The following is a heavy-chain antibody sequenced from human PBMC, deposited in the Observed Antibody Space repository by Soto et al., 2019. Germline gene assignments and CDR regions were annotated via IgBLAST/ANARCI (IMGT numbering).Heavy chain of an antibody. CDR2: IYYSGST. D-gene: IGHD4-17*01. V-gene: IGHV4-31*03. CDR3: AKDTVPNYYYYGMEV. Sequence: QVQLQESGPGLVKPSQTLSLTCTVSGGSISSGGYYWSWIRQHPGKGLEWIGYIYYSGSTYYNPSLKSRVTISVDTSKNQFSLKLRSVTAADTAVYYCAKDTVPNYYYYGMEVWGQGTTVTVSS. J-gene: IGHJ6*02. CDR1: GGSISSGGYY.